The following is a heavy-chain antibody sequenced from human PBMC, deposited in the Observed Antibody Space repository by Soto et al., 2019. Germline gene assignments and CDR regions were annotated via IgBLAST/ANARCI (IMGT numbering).Heavy chain of an antibody. J-gene: IGHJ4*02. V-gene: IGHV3-23*01. CDR3: AKDTRYSGITIFGVVTSLYCFDY. D-gene: IGHD3-3*01. CDR1: GFTLSSYA. Sequence: GGSLRLSCAASGFTLSSYALSWVRQAPGKGLEWVSAISGSGGSTYYADSVKGRFTISRDNSNNTLYLQMNSLRAEDPAVYYCAKDTRYSGITIFGVVTSLYCFDYWGQGTLVTVSS. CDR2: ISGSGGST.